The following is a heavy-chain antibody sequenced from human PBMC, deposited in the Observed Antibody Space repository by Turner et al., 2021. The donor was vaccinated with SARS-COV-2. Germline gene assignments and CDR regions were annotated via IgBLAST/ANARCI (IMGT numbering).Heavy chain of an antibody. CDR1: GFTFSSYW. V-gene: IGHV3-13*04. Sequence: EVQLVESGGGLVHPGGSLRLSCAASGFTFSSYWMYWVRQATGKGLEWVSAIGTAGDTYYPGSVKGRFTISRENAKNSLYLQMNSLRAGDTAVYYCARGYFDSSGYHNWFDPWGQGTLVTVSS. CDR2: IGTAGDT. J-gene: IGHJ5*02. D-gene: IGHD3-22*01. CDR3: ARGYFDSSGYHNWFDP.